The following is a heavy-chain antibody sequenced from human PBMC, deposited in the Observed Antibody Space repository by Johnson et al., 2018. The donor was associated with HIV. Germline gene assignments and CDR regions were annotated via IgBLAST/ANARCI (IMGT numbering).Heavy chain of an antibody. J-gene: IGHJ3*02. D-gene: IGHD3-10*01. CDR3: ARESGHFGVSAFDM. Sequence: VQLVESGGGLVQPGGSRRLSCAGSGFTFNIHWMTWVRQAPGKGLEWVAVIKDDGGETYDVDSVKGRFTISRDNANNLLYLQMSSMRVEETAVYYCARESGHFGVSAFDMWGQGTMVTVSS. CDR1: GFTFNIHW. CDR2: IKDDGGET. V-gene: IGHV3-7*05.